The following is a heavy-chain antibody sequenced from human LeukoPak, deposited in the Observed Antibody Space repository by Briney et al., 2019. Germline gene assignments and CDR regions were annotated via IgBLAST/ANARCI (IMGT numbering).Heavy chain of an antibody. Sequence: ASVKVSCKTSGYTFTSYDINWVRQATGQGLEWMGWMNPNSGNTGYAQKFQGSVTMTRNTSISTAYMELSSLRSEDTAVYYCARGLGEYYGMDVWGQGTTVTVSS. J-gene: IGHJ6*02. V-gene: IGHV1-8*01. CDR1: GYTFTSYD. CDR2: MNPNSGNT. CDR3: ARGLGEYYGMDV. D-gene: IGHD3-10*01.